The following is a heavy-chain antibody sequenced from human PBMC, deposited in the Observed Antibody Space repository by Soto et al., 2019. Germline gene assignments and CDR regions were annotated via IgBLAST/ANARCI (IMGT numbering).Heavy chain of an antibody. V-gene: IGHV3-23*01. CDR1: GFTFSSYA. J-gene: IGHJ6*02. Sequence: GGSLRLSCAASGFTFSSYAMSWVRQAPGKGLEWVSAISGSGGSTYYADSVKGRFTISRDNSKNTLYLQMNSLRAEDTAVYYCAKGKAIFGVVRRDYYYGMDVWGQGTTVTVSS. CDR2: ISGSGGST. CDR3: AKGKAIFGVVRRDYYYGMDV. D-gene: IGHD3-3*01.